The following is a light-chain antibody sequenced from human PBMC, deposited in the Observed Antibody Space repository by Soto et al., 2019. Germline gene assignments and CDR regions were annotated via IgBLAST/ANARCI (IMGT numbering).Light chain of an antibody. CDR1: QGIRNE. Sequence: AIQMTQSPSSLSASVGDRVTITCRASQGIRNELGWYQQKPGKAPKLLIYDASSLESGVPSRFSGSGSGTEFTLTISSLQPDDFATYYCQQYNSYWATFGQGTKVEIK. V-gene: IGKV1-13*02. CDR3: QQYNSYWAT. CDR2: DAS. J-gene: IGKJ1*01.